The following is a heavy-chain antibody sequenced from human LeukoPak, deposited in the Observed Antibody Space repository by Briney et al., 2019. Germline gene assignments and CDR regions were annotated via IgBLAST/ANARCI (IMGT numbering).Heavy chain of an antibody. V-gene: IGHV3-43*02. J-gene: IGHJ4*02. CDR3: AKESGKFDY. CDR2: ISADGGST. Sequence: GGSLRLSCVASGLNFDDSAMHWVRQAPGKGLEWVSLISADGGSTFSADSVKGRFSISRDNSKNSLYLQMNSLRSEDTAMYYCAKESGKFDYWGRGTLVAVSS. CDR1: GLNFDDSA.